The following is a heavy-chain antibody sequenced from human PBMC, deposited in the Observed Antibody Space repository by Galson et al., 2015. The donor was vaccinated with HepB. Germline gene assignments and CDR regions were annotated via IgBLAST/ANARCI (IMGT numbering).Heavy chain of an antibody. Sequence: SLRLSCAASGFTFSSYWMHWVRQAPGKGLVWVSRINSDGSSTSYADSVKGRFTISRDNAKNTLYLQMNSLRAEDTAVYYCATTELVLGAFDIWGQGTMVTVSS. CDR1: GFTFSSYW. J-gene: IGHJ3*02. D-gene: IGHD6-13*01. V-gene: IGHV3-74*01. CDR3: ATTELVLGAFDI. CDR2: INSDGSST.